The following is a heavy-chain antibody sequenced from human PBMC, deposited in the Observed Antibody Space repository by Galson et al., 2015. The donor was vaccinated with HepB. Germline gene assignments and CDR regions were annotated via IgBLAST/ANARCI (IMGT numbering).Heavy chain of an antibody. J-gene: IGHJ4*02. CDR3: ARVSKGFGYCTTTTCNAFNS. CDR1: GDSVSSDTAA. Sequence: AISGDSVSSDTAAWNWIRQSPSRGLEWLGRTFYRSKWYNEYAVSVKSRITISPDTPKNQLSLQLNSVTPEDTAVYYCARVSKGFGYCTTTTCNAFNSWGQGTLVTVSS. D-gene: IGHD2-8*01. CDR2: TFYRSKWYN. V-gene: IGHV6-1*01.